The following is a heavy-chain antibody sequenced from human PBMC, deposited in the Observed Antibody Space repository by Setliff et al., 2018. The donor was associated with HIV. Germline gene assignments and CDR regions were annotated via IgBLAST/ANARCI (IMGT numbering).Heavy chain of an antibody. CDR2: IYYSGST. CDR3: ARERTGGTRDAFDI. J-gene: IGHJ3*02. CDR1: GGSISSYY. Sequence: PSETLSLTCTVSGGSISSYYWSWIRQPPGKGLEWIGYIYYSGSTNYNPSLKSRVTISVDTSKNQFSLKLSSVTAADTAVYYCARERTGGTRDAFDIWGQGTMVTVSS. D-gene: IGHD3-10*01. V-gene: IGHV4-4*08.